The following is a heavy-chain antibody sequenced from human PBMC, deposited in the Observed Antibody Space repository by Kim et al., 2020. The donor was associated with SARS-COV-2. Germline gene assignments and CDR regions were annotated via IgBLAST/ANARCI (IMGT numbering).Heavy chain of an antibody. CDR3: ASGLNYYDSSGSIDY. CDR2: INSDGSST. V-gene: IGHV3-74*01. CDR1: GFTFSSYW. D-gene: IGHD3-22*01. Sequence: GGSLRLSCAASGFTFSSYWMHWVRQAPGKGLVWVSRINSDGSSTSYADSVKGRFTISRDNAKNTLYLQMNSLRAEDMAVYYCASGLNYYDSSGSIDYWGQGTLVTVSS. J-gene: IGHJ4*02.